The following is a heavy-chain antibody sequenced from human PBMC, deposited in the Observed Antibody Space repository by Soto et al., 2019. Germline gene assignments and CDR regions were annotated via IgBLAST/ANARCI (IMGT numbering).Heavy chain of an antibody. V-gene: IGHV3-53*01. CDR1: GFTVSSNY. CDR2: IYSGGST. J-gene: IGHJ4*02. D-gene: IGHD6-13*01. CDR3: ARDVGSSWHYFDY. Sequence: QPGGSLRLSCAASGFTVSSNYMSWVRQAPGKGLEWVSVIYSGGSTYYADSVKGRFTISRDNSKNTLYLQMNSLRAEDTAVYYCARDVGSSWHYFDYWGQGTLVTVSS.